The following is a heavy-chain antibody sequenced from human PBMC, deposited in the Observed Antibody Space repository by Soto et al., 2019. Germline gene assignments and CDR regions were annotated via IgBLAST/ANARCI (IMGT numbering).Heavy chain of an antibody. Sequence: SVKVSCKASGGTFSSYAISWVRQAPGQGLEWMGGIIPIFGTANYAQKFQGRVTITADESTSTAYMELSSLRSEDTAVYYCATPFTIFGVVRVPYYYYGIDVWGQGTTVTVSS. CDR2: IIPIFGTA. V-gene: IGHV1-69*13. J-gene: IGHJ6*02. D-gene: IGHD3-3*01. CDR3: ATPFTIFGVVRVPYYYYGIDV. CDR1: GGTFSSYA.